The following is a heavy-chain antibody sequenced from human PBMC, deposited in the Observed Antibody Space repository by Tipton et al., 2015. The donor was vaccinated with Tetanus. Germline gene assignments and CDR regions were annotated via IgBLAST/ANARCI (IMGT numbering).Heavy chain of an antibody. Sequence: TLFLTCSVSGGSIRSGDYQWNWIRQPPGKGLEWVGKITYSRTTSYNSSLKSRVIMSLDASTSQFSLRLTSVTAADTAVYYCARLIMITLGGVIELWYFDLWGRGTLLTVSS. CDR2: ITYSRTT. D-gene: IGHD3-16*02. J-gene: IGHJ2*01. CDR1: GGSIRSGDYQ. V-gene: IGHV4-61*08. CDR3: ARLIMITLGGVIELWYFDL.